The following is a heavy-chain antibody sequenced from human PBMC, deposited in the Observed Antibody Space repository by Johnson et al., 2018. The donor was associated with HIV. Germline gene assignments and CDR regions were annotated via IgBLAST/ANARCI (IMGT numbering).Heavy chain of an antibody. D-gene: IGHD3-9*01. CDR1: GFTFDDYA. V-gene: IGHV3-9*01. J-gene: IGHJ3*02. CDR3: ARGGYYDILTGYYALAAFDI. Sequence: VQLVESGGGVVQPGRSLRLSCAASGFTFDDYAMHWVRQAPGKGLEWVSGLSWNSGSIAYADSVTGRFTISRDDSKNSLYLQMNSLKTEDTAVYYCARGGYYDILTGYYALAAFDIWGQGTMVTVSS. CDR2: LSWNSGSI.